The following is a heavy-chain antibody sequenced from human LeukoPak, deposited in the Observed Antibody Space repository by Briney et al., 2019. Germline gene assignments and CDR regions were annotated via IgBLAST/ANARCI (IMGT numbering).Heavy chain of an antibody. CDR2: TYYRSKWYN. J-gene: IGHJ4*02. Sequence: SQTLSLTCAISGDSVSSNTPAWNWIRQSPSRGLEWLGRTYYRSKWYNDYAVSVRSRITINPDTAKNQFSLQLNSVTPEDTAVYYCARQQRGAFDYWGQGALVTVSS. CDR3: ARQQRGAFDY. CDR1: GDSVSSNTPA. V-gene: IGHV6-1*01. D-gene: IGHD6-13*01.